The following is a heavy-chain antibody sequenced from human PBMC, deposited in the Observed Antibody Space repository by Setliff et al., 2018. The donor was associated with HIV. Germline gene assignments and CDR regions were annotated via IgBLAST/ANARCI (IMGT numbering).Heavy chain of an antibody. CDR1: GFTFDDYA. Sequence: GGSLRLSCAASGFTFDDYAMYWVRQTPGKGLEWVPSVSWKSGSGSVDYADSVTGRFTISRDNAKNSLYVQMNSLRAEDRAVYYCAAVFTGEPGRSLDYWGQGTPVTVSS. J-gene: IGHJ4*02. CDR2: VSWKSGSGSV. CDR3: AAVFTGEPGRSLDY. D-gene: IGHD1-26*01. V-gene: IGHV3-9*01.